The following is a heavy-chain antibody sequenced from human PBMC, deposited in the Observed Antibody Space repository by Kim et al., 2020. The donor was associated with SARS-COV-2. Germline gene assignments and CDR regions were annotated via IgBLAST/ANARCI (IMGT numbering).Heavy chain of an antibody. CDR2: ST. Sequence: STSDADSGKGRFTSSRDNAKNTLYLQMNSLRAEDTAVYYCARCGSSSCYVWGQGTLVTVST. D-gene: IGHD2-2*01. V-gene: IGHV3-74*01. J-gene: IGHJ4*02. CDR3: ARCGSSSCYV.